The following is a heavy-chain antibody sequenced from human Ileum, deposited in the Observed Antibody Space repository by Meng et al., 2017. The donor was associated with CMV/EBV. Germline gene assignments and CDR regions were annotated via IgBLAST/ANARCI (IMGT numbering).Heavy chain of an antibody. D-gene: IGHD5-12*01. CDR1: GFTFSDHW. Sequence: GGSLRLSCAASGFTFSDHWMHWVRQVPRKGPVWVSRINNDGRSTIYADFVKGRFTISRDNAKNTLYLQMNSLRADDTAVYYCATTPNYSGHSWGQGTLVTVSS. CDR2: INNDGRST. J-gene: IGHJ4*02. CDR3: ATTPNYSGHS. V-gene: IGHV3-74*01.